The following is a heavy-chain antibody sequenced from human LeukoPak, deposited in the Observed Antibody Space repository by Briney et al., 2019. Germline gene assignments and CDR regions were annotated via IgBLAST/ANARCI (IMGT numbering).Heavy chain of an antibody. CDR1: GYTFTGYY. D-gene: IGHD3-3*01. J-gene: IGHJ4*02. CDR3: ARGGYDFWSGYSVPRY. Sequence: ASVKVSFKASGYTFTGYYMHWVRQAPGQGLEWMGWINPNSGGTNYAQKFQGRVTMTRDTSISTAYMELSRLRSDDTAVYYCARGGYDFWSGYSVPRYWGQGTLVTVSS. CDR2: INPNSGGT. V-gene: IGHV1-2*02.